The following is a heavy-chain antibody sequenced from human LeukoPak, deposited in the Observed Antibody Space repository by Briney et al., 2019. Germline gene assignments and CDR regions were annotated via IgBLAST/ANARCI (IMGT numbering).Heavy chain of an antibody. CDR2: ISGYNGNT. Sequence: ASVKVSCKASGYTFRSYGISWVRQAPGQGLEWMGWISGYNGNTNYAQKLQGRVTMTTDISTSTAYMELRSLRSDDTAVYYCARARPGDILTGYMYWGQGTLVTVSS. CDR1: GYTFRSYG. J-gene: IGHJ4*02. CDR3: ARARPGDILTGYMY. V-gene: IGHV1-18*01. D-gene: IGHD3-9*01.